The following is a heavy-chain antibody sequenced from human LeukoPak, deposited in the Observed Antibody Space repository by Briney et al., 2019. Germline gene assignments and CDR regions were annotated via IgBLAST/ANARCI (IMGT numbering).Heavy chain of an antibody. V-gene: IGHV3-7*01. CDR2: IKQDGSEK. D-gene: IGHD6-19*01. CDR3: ARHPGIAVAGT. J-gene: IGHJ4*02. Sequence: GGSLRLSCAASGFTFTTYGMTWVRQAPGKGLEWVANIKQDGSEKYYVDSVKGRFTISRDNAKNSLYLQMNSLRAEDTAVYYCARHPGIAVAGTWGQGTLVTVSS. CDR1: GFTFTTYG.